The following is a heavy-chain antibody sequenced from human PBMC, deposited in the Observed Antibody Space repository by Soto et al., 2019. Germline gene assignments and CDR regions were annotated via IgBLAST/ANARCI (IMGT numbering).Heavy chain of an antibody. D-gene: IGHD2-2*02. CDR1: GFTFRTYW. V-gene: IGHV3-74*01. CDR3: SRGGLHTSYYYAMDV. J-gene: IGHJ6*02. CDR2: INSDGSST. Sequence: EVQLVESGGGLVQPGGSLRLSCAASGFTFRTYWMHWVRQAPGKGLVWVSRINSDGSSTHHADSVKGRITISRDNAQSTLYLQMNSLRPEDTAVYYCSRGGLHTSYYYAMDVWGQGTTVTVSS.